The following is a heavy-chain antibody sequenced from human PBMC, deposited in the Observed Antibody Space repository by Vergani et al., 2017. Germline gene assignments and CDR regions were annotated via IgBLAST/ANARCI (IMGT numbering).Heavy chain of an antibody. CDR1: GFTFSSYS. J-gene: IGHJ3*02. CDR2: ISSSNSTI. V-gene: IGHV3-48*01. Sequence: EVQLVESGGGLVQPGGSLSLSCAASGFTFSSYSMNWVRQAPGKGREWVSYISSSNSTIYYADSVKGRFTISRDNAKNSLYLQMNSLRAEDTAVYYCAIKSPLSITMIVVDAAFDSWSQGTMVTVSS. CDR3: AIKSPLSITMIVVDAAFDS. D-gene: IGHD3-22*01.